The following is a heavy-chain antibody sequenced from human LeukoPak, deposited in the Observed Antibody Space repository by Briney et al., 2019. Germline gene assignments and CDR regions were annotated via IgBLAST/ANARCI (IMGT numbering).Heavy chain of an antibody. CDR1: GYTFTSYG. J-gene: IGHJ4*02. Sequence: GASVKVSCKASGYTFTSYGISWVRQAPGQGLEWMGWISAYNGNTNYAQKLQGRVTMTIDTSTSTAYMELRSLRSDDTAVYYCAREAYYYDSSGYKQALDYWGQGTLVTVSS. D-gene: IGHD3-22*01. CDR3: AREAYYYDSSGYKQALDY. CDR2: ISAYNGNT. V-gene: IGHV1-18*01.